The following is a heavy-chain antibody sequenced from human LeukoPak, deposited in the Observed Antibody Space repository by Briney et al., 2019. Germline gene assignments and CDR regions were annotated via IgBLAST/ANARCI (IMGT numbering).Heavy chain of an antibody. CDR1: GGSISSYY. CDR3: ARSSSSWYVRGGYYYYGMDV. Sequence: SETLSLTCTVSGGSISSYYWSWIRQPPGKGLEWIGYIYYSGSTNYNPSLKSRDTISVDTSKNQFSLKLSSVTAADTAVYYCARSSSSWYVRGGYYYYGMDVWGQGTTVTVSS. V-gene: IGHV4-59*01. CDR2: IYYSGST. J-gene: IGHJ6*02. D-gene: IGHD6-13*01.